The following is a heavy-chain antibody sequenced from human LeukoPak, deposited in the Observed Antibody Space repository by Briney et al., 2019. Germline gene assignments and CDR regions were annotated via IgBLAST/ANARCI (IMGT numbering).Heavy chain of an antibody. CDR2: INSDGSTT. D-gene: IGHD3-22*01. CDR1: GFTFSSYW. J-gene: IGHJ4*02. CDR3: ARASDSSGYYDY. V-gene: IGHV3-74*01. Sequence: GGSLRLSCAASGFTFSSYWMHWVRRAPGKGLVWVSRINSDGSTTSYADSVKGRFTISRDNAKNTLYLQMNSLRAEDAAVYYCARASDSSGYYDYWGQGTLVTVSS.